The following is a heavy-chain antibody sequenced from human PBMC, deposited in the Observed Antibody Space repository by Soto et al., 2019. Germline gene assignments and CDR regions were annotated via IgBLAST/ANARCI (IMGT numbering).Heavy chain of an antibody. D-gene: IGHD5-12*01. Sequence: SETLSLTCTVSGGSISSGGYYWSWIRQHPGKGLEWIGYIYYSGSTYYNPSLKSRVTISVDTSKNQFSLKLSSVTAADTAVYYCARTVATQSGVAFDIWGQGTMVTVSS. CDR2: IYYSGST. J-gene: IGHJ3*02. V-gene: IGHV4-31*03. CDR1: GGSISSGGYY. CDR3: ARTVATQSGVAFDI.